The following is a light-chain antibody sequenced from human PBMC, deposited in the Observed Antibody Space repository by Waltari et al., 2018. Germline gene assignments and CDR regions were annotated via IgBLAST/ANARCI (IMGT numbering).Light chain of an antibody. CDR3: QQRSNWPPLT. Sequence: EIVLTHSPATLSLSPGERATLSCRASQRVSSYLAWYQQQPGQAPRLLIYDASNRATGIPARFSGSGSGTDFTLTISSLEPEDFAVYYCQQRSNWPPLTFGGGTKVEIK. CDR2: DAS. V-gene: IGKV3-11*01. J-gene: IGKJ4*01. CDR1: QRVSSY.